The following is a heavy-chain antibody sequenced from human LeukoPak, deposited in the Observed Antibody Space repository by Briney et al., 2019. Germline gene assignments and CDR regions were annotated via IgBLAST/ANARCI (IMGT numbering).Heavy chain of an antibody. D-gene: IGHD1-26*01. J-gene: IGHJ3*02. Sequence: IPILGIANSAQKFQGRVTITADKSTSTAYMELSSLRSEDTAVYYCARVSSGSYPGAFDIWGQGTMVTVSS. CDR2: IPILGIA. V-gene: IGHV1-69*04. CDR3: ARVSSGSYPGAFDI.